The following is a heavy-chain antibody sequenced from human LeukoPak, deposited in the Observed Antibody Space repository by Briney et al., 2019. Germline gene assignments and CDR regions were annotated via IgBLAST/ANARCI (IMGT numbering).Heavy chain of an antibody. J-gene: IGHJ4*02. CDR1: GFTFNNYW. Sequence: PGGSLRLSCAASGFTFNNYWMHWVRQAPGKGLVWVSRINGDGSSASYLESVKGRLTISRDNAKNSLYLQMNSLRAEDTAVYYCARGARRYCSSTSCRPPFDYWGQGTLVTVSS. CDR3: ARGARRYCSSTSCRPPFDY. V-gene: IGHV3-74*01. D-gene: IGHD2-2*01. CDR2: INGDGSSA.